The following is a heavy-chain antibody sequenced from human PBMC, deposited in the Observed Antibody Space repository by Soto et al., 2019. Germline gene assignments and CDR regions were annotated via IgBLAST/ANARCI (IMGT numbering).Heavy chain of an antibody. CDR1: GFTFTSYA. J-gene: IGHJ5*02. Sequence: QVQLVESGGGVVQPGRSLRLSCAASGFTFTSYAIHWVRQAPGKGLEWVAVISYDENSKFYADSVKGRFTISRDNSKNTLYLHLDRLRDEHSAVYYCGRDSIPGSGRYWPTNFFEPWGQGTRVSVSS. V-gene: IGHV3-30-3*01. CDR3: GRDSIPGSGRYWPTNFFEP. CDR2: ISYDENSK. D-gene: IGHD3-10*01.